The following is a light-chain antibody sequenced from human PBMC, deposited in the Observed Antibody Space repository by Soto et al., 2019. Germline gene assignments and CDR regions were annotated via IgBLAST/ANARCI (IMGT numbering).Light chain of an antibody. J-gene: IGKJ4*01. Sequence: DIQMTQSPSSLSASVGDRVTITCRASQNIDIFLNWYHQKPGRAPNLLIYGASTLQNGVPSRFSGSGSGTDCSLTISSLQPEDFGTYYCQQSYSAPPLTFGAGTKVDIK. CDR3: QQSYSAPPLT. CDR1: QNIDIF. CDR2: GAS. V-gene: IGKV1-39*01.